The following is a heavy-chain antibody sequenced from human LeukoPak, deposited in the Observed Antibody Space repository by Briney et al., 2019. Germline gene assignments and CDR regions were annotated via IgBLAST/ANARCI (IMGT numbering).Heavy chain of an antibody. CDR1: GYTFTGYY. V-gene: IGHV1-2*02. J-gene: IGHJ6*02. CDR2: INPNSGGT. Sequence: ASVKLSCKASGYTFTGYYMHWVRQAPGQGLEWMGWINPNSGGTNYAQKFQGRVTMTRDTSISTAYMELSRLRSDDTAVYYCARASDYYYYGMDVWGQGTTVTVSS. CDR3: ARASDYYYYGMDV.